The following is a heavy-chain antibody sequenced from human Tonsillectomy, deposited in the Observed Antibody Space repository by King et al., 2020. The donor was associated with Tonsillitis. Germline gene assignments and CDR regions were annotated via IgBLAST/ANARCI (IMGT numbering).Heavy chain of an antibody. CDR3: ARDWVYCSSTSCYSYYYMDV. D-gene: IGHD2-2*02. CDR1: GGTFSSYA. Sequence: QLVQSGAEVKKPGSSVKVSCKASGGTFSSYAISWVRQAPGQGLEWMGGIIPIFGTANYAQKFQGRVTITADKSTSTAYMELSSLRSEDTAVYYCARDWVYCSSTSCYSYYYMDVWGKGTTVTVSS. CDR2: IIPIFGTA. J-gene: IGHJ6*03. V-gene: IGHV1-69*14.